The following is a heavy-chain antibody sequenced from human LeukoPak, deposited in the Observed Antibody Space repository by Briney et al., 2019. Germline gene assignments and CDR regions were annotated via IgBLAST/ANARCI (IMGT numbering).Heavy chain of an antibody. V-gene: IGHV3-30*02. CDR1: GFTFSSYG. CDR2: IRYDGSNK. D-gene: IGHD1-26*01. CDR3: AKDSGSYYFPSQFDY. Sequence: PGGSLRLSCAASGFTFSSYGMHWVRQAPGKGLEWVAFIRYDGSNKYYADSVKGRFTISRDNSKNTLYLQMNSLRAEDTAVYYCAKDSGSYYFPSQFDYWGQGTLVTVSS. J-gene: IGHJ4*02.